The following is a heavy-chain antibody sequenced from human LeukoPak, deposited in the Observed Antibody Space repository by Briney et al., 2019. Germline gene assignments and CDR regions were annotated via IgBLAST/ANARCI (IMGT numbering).Heavy chain of an antibody. Sequence: PGGSLRLSCAASGFTFSSYAMSWVRQAPGKGLEWVSGISGSGGSTYYADSVKGRFTISRDNSKNTLYLQMNSLRAEDTAVYYCAKTTYYDFRSDYPEYYFDYWGQGTLVTVPS. CDR3: AKTTYYDFRSDYPEYYFDY. CDR2: ISGSGGST. V-gene: IGHV3-23*01. CDR1: GFTFSSYA. J-gene: IGHJ4*02. D-gene: IGHD3-3*01.